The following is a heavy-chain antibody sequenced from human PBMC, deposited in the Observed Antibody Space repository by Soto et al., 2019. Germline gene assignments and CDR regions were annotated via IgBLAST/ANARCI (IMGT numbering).Heavy chain of an antibody. CDR2: IYWNDDK. Sequence: QITLKESGPTRVKPTQTLTLTCTLSGFSLNTGGGGVVWIRQPPGKALEWLALIYWNDDKRYSPSLKNRLTITKDTSRNHVVLTMTRMAPDDTGTYYCAHRPNWGINGLGAWGQGTTVTVSS. D-gene: IGHD7-27*01. CDR3: AHRPNWGINGLGA. V-gene: IGHV2-5*01. J-gene: IGHJ6*02. CDR1: GFSLNTGGGG.